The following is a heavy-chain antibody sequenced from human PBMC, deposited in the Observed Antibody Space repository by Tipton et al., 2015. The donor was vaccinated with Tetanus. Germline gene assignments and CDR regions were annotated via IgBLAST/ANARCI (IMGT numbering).Heavy chain of an antibody. D-gene: IGHD3-3*01. CDR2: IDYFGST. Sequence: TLSLTCTVSGGSISTYHWNWFRLSPGKGLEWIGYIDYFGSTKINPSLKSRVAMSVDTSKNQLSLKLSSVTSADTAVYYCARTSGYLYSNHWGQGTLVTVSS. CDR1: GGSISTYH. CDR3: ARTSGYLYSNH. J-gene: IGHJ1*01. V-gene: IGHV4-59*01.